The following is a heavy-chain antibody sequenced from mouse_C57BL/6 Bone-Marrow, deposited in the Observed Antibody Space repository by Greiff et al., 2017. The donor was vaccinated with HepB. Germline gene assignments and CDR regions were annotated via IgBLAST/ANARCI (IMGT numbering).Heavy chain of an antibody. CDR3: VRQGGYYGAMDY. CDR2: IRSKSNNYAT. D-gene: IGHD1-2*01. Sequence: EVMLVESGGGLVQPKGSLKLSCAASGFSFNTYAMNWVRQAPGKGLEWVARIRSKSNNYATYYADSVKDRFTISRDDSESMLYLQMNNLKTEDTAMYYCVRQGGYYGAMDYWGQGTSVTVSS. V-gene: IGHV10-1*01. CDR1: GFSFNTYA. J-gene: IGHJ4*01.